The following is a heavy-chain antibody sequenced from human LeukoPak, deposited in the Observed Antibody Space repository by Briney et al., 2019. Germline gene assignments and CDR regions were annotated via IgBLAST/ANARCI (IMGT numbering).Heavy chain of an antibody. V-gene: IGHV3-7*01. CDR3: AKLGGVGYGDSNDS. D-gene: IGHD4-17*01. CDR1: GFTFSSYW. Sequence: GGSLRLSCAASGFTFSSYWMSWVRQAPGKGLEWVANIKQDGSEKYYVDSAKGRFTISRDNAKNSLYLQMNSLRAEDTAVYYCAKLGGVGYGDSNDSWGQGTLVTVSS. J-gene: IGHJ4*02. CDR2: IKQDGSEK.